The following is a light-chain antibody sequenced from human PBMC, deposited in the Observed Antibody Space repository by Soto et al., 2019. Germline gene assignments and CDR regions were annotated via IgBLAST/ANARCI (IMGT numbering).Light chain of an antibody. J-gene: IGLJ1*01. Sequence: ALAQPASVSGSPGQSITISCTGTSSDVGGYNYVSWYQQHPGKAPKPMIYEVSNRPSGVSNRFSGSKSGNTASLTISGLQAEDEADYYCSSYTSSSTPYVFGTGTKVTVL. CDR1: SSDVGGYNY. CDR2: EVS. V-gene: IGLV2-14*01. CDR3: SSYTSSSTPYV.